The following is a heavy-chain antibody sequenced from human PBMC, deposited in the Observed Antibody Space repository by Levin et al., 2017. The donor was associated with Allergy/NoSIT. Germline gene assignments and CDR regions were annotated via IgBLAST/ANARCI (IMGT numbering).Heavy chain of an antibody. CDR1: GSTFNNNA. J-gene: IGHJ3*02. CDR2: ISPSGDET. V-gene: IGHV3-23*01. Sequence: GGSLRLSCAASGSTFNNNAMSWVRQAPGKGLEWASTISPSGDETHYADSVKGRFTISRDNSKNTVSVQMNSLRAEDTAVYYCVNRMGGWGPFDIWGQGTLVTVSS. D-gene: IGHD1-26*01. CDR3: VNRMGGWGPFDI.